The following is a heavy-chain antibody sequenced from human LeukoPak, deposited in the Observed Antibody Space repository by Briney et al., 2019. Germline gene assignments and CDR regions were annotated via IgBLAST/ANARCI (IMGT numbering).Heavy chain of an antibody. V-gene: IGHV1-2*02. CDR1: GYTFTGYY. CDR3: ASDRGEIAAAGTGYFDY. CDR2: INPNSGGT. Sequence: ASVKVSCKASGYTFTGYYMHWVRQAPGQGLEWMGWINPNSGGTNYAQKFQGRVTMTRDTSISTAYMELSRLRSDDTAVYYCASDRGEIAAAGTGYFDYWGQGTLVTVSS. D-gene: IGHD6-13*01. J-gene: IGHJ4*02.